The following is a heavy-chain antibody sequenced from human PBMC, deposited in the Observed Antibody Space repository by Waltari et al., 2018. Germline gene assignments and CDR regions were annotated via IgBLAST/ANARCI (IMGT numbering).Heavy chain of an antibody. Sequence: QVQLQESGPGLVKPSETLSLTCTVSGGSISSYYWSGIRQPAGKGLEWIGRSYTSGSNNYNPSLKSRVTMSVDTSKNQFSLKLCSVTAADTAVYYCAREPDWYFDLWGRGTLVTVSS. V-gene: IGHV4-4*07. CDR1: GGSISSYY. CDR2: SYTSGSN. CDR3: AREPDWYFDL. J-gene: IGHJ2*01.